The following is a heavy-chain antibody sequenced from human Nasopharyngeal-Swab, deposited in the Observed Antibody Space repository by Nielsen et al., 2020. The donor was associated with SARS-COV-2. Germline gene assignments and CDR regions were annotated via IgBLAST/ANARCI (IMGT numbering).Heavy chain of an antibody. D-gene: IGHD6-6*01. J-gene: IGHJ4*02. CDR3: ARGLRGSSPLDY. Sequence: ASVKVSCKASGYTFTSYGISWVRQAPGKGLEWMGWISAYNGNTNYAPKLQGRVTMTTDTSTSQAYMELRSLRSDDTAVYYRARGLRGSSPLDYWGQGTLVTVSS. CDR2: ISAYNGNT. V-gene: IGHV1-18*01. CDR1: GYTFTSYG.